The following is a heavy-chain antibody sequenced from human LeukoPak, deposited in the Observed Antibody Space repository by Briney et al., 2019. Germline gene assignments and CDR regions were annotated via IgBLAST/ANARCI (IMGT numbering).Heavy chain of an antibody. Sequence: ASVKVSCKASGYTFTGYYMHWVRQAPGQGLEWMGWINPNSGGTNYEQKFQGRVTMTRDTSISTAYMELSRLRSDDTAVYYCARGDILSGYYPLGYWGQGTLVTVSS. V-gene: IGHV1-2*02. D-gene: IGHD3-9*01. J-gene: IGHJ4*02. CDR2: INPNSGGT. CDR1: GYTFTGYY. CDR3: ARGDILSGYYPLGY.